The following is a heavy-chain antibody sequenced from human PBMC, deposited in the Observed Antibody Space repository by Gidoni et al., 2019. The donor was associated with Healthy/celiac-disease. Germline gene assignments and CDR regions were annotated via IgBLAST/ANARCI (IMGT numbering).Heavy chain of an antibody. CDR2: IYTSGST. J-gene: IGHJ3*02. D-gene: IGHD2-2*01. V-gene: IGHV4-4*07. CDR3: ARYIVVVPAAMRAFDI. Sequence: QVQLQVSGPGLVKPSETLSLTCTVSGGSISSYYWSWIRQPAGKGLEWIGRIYTSGSTNYNPSLKSRVTMSVDTSKNQFSLKLSSVTAADTAVYYCARYIVVVPAAMRAFDIWGQGTMVTVSS. CDR1: GGSISSYY.